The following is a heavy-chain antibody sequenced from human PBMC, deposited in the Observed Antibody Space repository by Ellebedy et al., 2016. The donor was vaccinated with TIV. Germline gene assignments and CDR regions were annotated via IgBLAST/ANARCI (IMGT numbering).Heavy chain of an antibody. V-gene: IGHV4-34*01. Sequence: SETLSLTXAVYGGSFSGYYWSWIRQPPGKGLEWIGEINHSGSTNYNPSLKSRVTISVDTSKNQFSLKLSSVTAADTAVYYCARGYGSGRRSRYWGQGTLVTVSS. CDR3: ARGYGSGRRSRY. CDR1: GGSFSGYY. J-gene: IGHJ4*02. D-gene: IGHD3-10*01. CDR2: INHSGST.